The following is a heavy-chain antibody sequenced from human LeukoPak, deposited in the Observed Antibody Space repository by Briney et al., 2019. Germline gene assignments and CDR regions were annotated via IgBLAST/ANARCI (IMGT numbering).Heavy chain of an antibody. J-gene: IGHJ4*02. CDR2: IIPIFGTA. Sequence: ASVKVSCKASGGTFSSYAISWVRQAPGQGLEWMGGIIPIFGTANYAQKFRGRVTITADESTSTAYMELSSLRSEDTAVYYCARAPRARGHFDYWGQGTLVTVSS. V-gene: IGHV1-69*13. D-gene: IGHD3-10*01. CDR1: GGTFSSYA. CDR3: ARAPRARGHFDY.